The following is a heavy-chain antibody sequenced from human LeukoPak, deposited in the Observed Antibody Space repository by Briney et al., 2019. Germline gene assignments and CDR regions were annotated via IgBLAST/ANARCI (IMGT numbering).Heavy chain of an antibody. J-gene: IGHJ4*02. D-gene: IGHD3-10*01. CDR1: GDSSSRFY. CDR3: ARVRGLGLFDY. Sequence: PSETLSFTCTVSGDSSSRFYWSWIRQPPGNRLEWIGNIYNSGSTNNSPSLQSRVTLSVDTSKNQFSLELRSVTAADTAVYYCARVRGLGLFDYWGQGILVTVSS. CDR2: IYNSGST. V-gene: IGHV4-59*01.